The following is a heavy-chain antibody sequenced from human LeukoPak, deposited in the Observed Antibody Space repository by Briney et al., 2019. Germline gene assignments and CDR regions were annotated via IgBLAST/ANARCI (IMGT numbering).Heavy chain of an antibody. CDR3: ARDQEAAAGPDY. D-gene: IGHD6-13*01. CDR1: CYTFTSYG. CDR2: INPSGGST. J-gene: IGHJ4*02. V-gene: IGHV1-46*01. Sequence: ASVKVSCKASCYTFTSYGISWVRQAPGQGLEWMGIINPSGGSTSYAQKFQGRVTMTRDTSTSTVYMELSSLRSEDTAVYYCARDQEAAAGPDYWGXGTLVTVSS.